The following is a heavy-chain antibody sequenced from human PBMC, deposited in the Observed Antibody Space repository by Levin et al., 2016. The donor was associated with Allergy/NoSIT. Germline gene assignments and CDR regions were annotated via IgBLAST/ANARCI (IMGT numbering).Heavy chain of an antibody. CDR1: GFTVSTKY. J-gene: IGHJ5*02. CDR3: GRDVGP. V-gene: IGHV3-53*01. D-gene: IGHD3-16*01. CDR2: IYSNGDT. Sequence: GESLKISCAASGFTVSTKYMSWVRQAPGKGLEWVSVIYSNGDTSYADSVKGRFTISRDNSKNTLYLQMNSLRADDTAVYYCGRDVGPWGQGTLVTVSS.